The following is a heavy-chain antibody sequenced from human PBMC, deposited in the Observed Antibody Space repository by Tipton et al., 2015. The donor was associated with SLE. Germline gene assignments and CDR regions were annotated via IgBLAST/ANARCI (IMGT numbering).Heavy chain of an antibody. CDR1: GGSISSYY. CDR3: ARDEYRYDTTGYHLLGHFDF. V-gene: IGHV4-59*12. CDR2: IYYSGTT. J-gene: IGHJ6*04. Sequence: TLSLTCTVSGGSISSYYWSWIRQPPGKGLEWIGYIYYSGTTNYNPSLKGRVTISVDTSKNQFSLKLSSVTAADTAVYYCARDEYRYDTTGYHLLGHFDFWGKGTAVTVSS. D-gene: IGHD3-22*01.